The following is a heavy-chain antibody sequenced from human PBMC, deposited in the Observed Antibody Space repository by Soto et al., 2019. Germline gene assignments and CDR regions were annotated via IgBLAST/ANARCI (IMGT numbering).Heavy chain of an antibody. CDR1: GYTFTSYG. Sequence: ASVKVSCKASGYTFTSYGISWVRQAPGQGLEWMGWISAYNGNTNYAQKLQGRVTMTTDTSTSTAYMELRSLRSDDTAVYYCARDPPVTGTPLFAYWGQGTLVTVSS. J-gene: IGHJ4*02. V-gene: IGHV1-18*01. CDR2: ISAYNGNT. D-gene: IGHD1-7*01. CDR3: ARDPPVTGTPLFAY.